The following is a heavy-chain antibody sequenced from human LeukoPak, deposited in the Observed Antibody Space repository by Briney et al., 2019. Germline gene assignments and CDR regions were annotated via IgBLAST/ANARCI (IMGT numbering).Heavy chain of an antibody. CDR2: IYHSGST. V-gene: IGHV4-4*02. CDR3: ARDGAVAGLSDYYYYGMDV. CDR1: GVSISSSNW. Sequence: PSETLSLTCAVSGVSISSSNWWSWVRQPPGKGLEWIGEIYHSGSTNYNPSLKSRVTISVDKSKNQFSLKLSSVTAADTAVYYCARDGAVAGLSDYYYYGMDVWGQGTTVTVSS. J-gene: IGHJ6*02. D-gene: IGHD6-19*01.